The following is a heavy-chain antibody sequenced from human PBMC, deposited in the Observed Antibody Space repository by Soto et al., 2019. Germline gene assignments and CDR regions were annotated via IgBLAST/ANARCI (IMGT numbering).Heavy chain of an antibody. D-gene: IGHD3-16*01. Sequence: SETLSLTCTVSGGSISSSSYYWGWIRHPPGKGLEWIGEINHVGGTNYNPSLKSRVTMSVDTSQNQFSLRLISVTAADTAMYFCVRIRYQLPSSVLWLDPWGQGTPVTVSS. CDR2: INHVGGT. J-gene: IGHJ5*02. CDR3: VRIRYQLPSSVLWLDP. CDR1: GGSISSSSYY. V-gene: IGHV4-39*07.